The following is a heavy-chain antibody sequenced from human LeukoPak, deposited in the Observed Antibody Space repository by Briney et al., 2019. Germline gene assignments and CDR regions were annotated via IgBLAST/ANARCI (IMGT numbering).Heavy chain of an antibody. V-gene: IGHV3-33*08. CDR2: IWYGGSNK. J-gene: IGHJ3*02. Sequence: QPGGSLRLSCAASGFTFSSYGMHWVRQAPGKGLEWVAVIWYGGSNKYYADSVKGRFTISRDNSKNTLYLQMNSLRADDTAVYYCATDLKSMVRGVFDIWGQGTMVTVSS. CDR3: ATDLKSMVRGVFDI. D-gene: IGHD3-10*01. CDR1: GFTFSSYG.